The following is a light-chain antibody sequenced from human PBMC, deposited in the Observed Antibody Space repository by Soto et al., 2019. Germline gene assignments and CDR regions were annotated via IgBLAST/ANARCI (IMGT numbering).Light chain of an antibody. V-gene: IGLV2-14*01. J-gene: IGLJ2*01. CDR2: EVS. CDR1: SSDVGGYNY. CDR3: TSYSSSSPVL. Sequence: QSALTQPASVSGSPGQSITISCTGTSSDVGGYNYVSWYQQHPGKAPKLIIYEVSSRPSGVSNRFSGSKSGITASLSISGLQPEDEADYYCTSYSSSSPVLFGGGTKLTVL.